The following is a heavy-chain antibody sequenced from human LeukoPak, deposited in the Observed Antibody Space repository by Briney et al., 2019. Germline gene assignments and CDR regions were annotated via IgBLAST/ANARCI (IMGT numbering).Heavy chain of an antibody. Sequence: SETLSLTCTVSGGSISSGGYYWSWIRQLPGKGLEWIGYIYYSGSTYYNPSLKSRVTISVDTSKNQLSLKLSSVTAADTAVYYCARAGTNTSSWYDWYNWFDPWGQGTLVTVSS. CDR2: IYYSGST. CDR3: ARAGTNTSSWYDWYNWFDP. V-gene: IGHV4-31*03. J-gene: IGHJ5*02. D-gene: IGHD6-13*01. CDR1: GGSISSGGYY.